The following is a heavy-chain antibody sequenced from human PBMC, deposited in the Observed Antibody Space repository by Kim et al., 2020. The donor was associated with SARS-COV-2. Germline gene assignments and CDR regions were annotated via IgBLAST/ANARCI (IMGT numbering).Heavy chain of an antibody. CDR3: ARGGKGSGSYYFLLGRERPYYYYGMDV. J-gene: IGHJ6*02. V-gene: IGHV4-34*01. CDR1: GGSFSGYY. CDR2: INHSGST. Sequence: SETLSLTCAVYGGSFSGYYWSWIRQPPGKGLEWIGEINHSGSTNYNPSLKSRVTISVDTSKNQFSLKLSSVTAADTAVYYCARGGKGSGSYYFLLGRERPYYYYGMDVWGQGTTVTVSS. D-gene: IGHD3-10*01.